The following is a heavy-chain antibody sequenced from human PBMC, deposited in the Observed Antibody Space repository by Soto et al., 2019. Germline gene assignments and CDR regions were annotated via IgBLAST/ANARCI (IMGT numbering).Heavy chain of an antibody. V-gene: IGHV1-18*01. CDR2: ISAYNGNT. CDR1: GYTFTSYG. CDR3: ARGGSVLRYFDWLLDFDY. J-gene: IGHJ4*02. Sequence: ASLKVSCKASGYTFTSYGISXVRQAPGQGLEWMGWISAYNGNTNYAQKLQGRVTMTTDTSTSTAYMELRSLRSDDTAVYYCARGGSVLRYFDWLLDFDYWGQGTLVTVSS. D-gene: IGHD3-9*01.